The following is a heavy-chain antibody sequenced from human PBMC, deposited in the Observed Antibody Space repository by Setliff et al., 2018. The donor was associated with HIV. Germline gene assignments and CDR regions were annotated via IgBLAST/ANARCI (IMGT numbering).Heavy chain of an antibody. CDR1: GFTFSTYG. Sequence: PGGSLRLSCAVSGFTFSTYGMHWVRQAPGKGLEWVTFIEHDGSKKFYADSVKGRFTISRDNSKNSLYLQMNSLRAEDTALYYCARDQSSSWTTGLDYWGQGALVTVSS. D-gene: IGHD6-13*01. CDR3: ARDQSSSWTTGLDY. V-gene: IGHV3-33*05. J-gene: IGHJ4*02. CDR2: IEHDGSKK.